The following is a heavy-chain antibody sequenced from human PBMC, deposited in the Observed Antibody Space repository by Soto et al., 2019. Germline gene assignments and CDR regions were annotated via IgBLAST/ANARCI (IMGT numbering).Heavy chain of an antibody. D-gene: IGHD6-19*01. CDR3: AKDTGSGWY. CDR2: ISWNSGSI. J-gene: IGHJ4*02. Sequence: EVQLVESGGGLVQPGRSLRLSCAASGFTFDDYAMHWVRQAPGKGLEWVSGISWNSGSIGYADSVKGRFTISRDNAKNSLYLQRNSLRAEDTALYYCAKDTGSGWYWGRGTLVPVSS. CDR1: GFTFDDYA. V-gene: IGHV3-9*01.